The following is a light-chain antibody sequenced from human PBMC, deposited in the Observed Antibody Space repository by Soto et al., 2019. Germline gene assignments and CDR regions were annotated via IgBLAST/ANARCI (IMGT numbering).Light chain of an antibody. Sequence: QSVLTQPASVSGSPGQSITISCTGTSSDVGSYNLVSWYQQHPGKAPKLMIYENRKRPSGVPNRFSGSKSGTAASLTISGLQAEDEAEYYCCSYAGTSSFIFGGGTKVTVL. CDR1: SSDVGSYNL. V-gene: IGLV2-23*02. CDR3: CSYAGTSSFI. J-gene: IGLJ2*01. CDR2: ENR.